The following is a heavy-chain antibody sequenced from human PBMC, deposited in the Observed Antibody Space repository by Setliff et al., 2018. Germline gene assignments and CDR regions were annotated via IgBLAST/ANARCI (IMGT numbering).Heavy chain of an antibody. D-gene: IGHD5-12*01. V-gene: IGHV3-30*02. CDR2: IRHDGSNE. Sequence: PGGSLRLSCAASGFTSSMYGVHWVRQAPGKGLEWVAYIRHDGSNEDYADSVKGRFTISRDNSRNTLFLQMNSLRAEDTGVYYCARDDDTTSRYSRFEHWGQGTPVTVSS. J-gene: IGHJ5*02. CDR1: GFTSSMYG. CDR3: ARDDDTTSRYSRFEH.